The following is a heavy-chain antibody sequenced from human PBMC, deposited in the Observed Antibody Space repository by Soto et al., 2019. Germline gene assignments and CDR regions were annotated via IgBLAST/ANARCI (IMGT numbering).Heavy chain of an antibody. V-gene: IGHV3-23*01. CDR3: ARDLTPTVAIGWYFDY. D-gene: IGHD5-12*01. CDR1: GFTFSSYA. CDR2: ISDSGTNT. Sequence: GSLRLSCAASGFTFSSYAMNWVRQAPGKGLEWVSGISDSGTNTYYADSVKGRFTFSRDNSKNTLYLQMDSLRAEDTAVYYCARDLTPTVAIGWYFDYWRQGTLVTVSS. J-gene: IGHJ4*02.